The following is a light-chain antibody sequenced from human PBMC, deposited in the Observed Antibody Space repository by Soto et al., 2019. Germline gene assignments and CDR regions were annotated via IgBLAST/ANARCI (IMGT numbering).Light chain of an antibody. V-gene: IGLV2-14*03. CDR1: SSDVGNYDY. CDR3: TSYTPSSTYV. J-gene: IGLJ1*01. Sequence: QSALTQPASVSGSPGQSITISCTGTSSDVGNYDYVSWYQQYPGKAPKLMIYAVSRRPSGVSNRFSGSKSGNTASLTTSGLQAEDEADYYCTSYTPSSTYVFGTGTKLTVL. CDR2: AVS.